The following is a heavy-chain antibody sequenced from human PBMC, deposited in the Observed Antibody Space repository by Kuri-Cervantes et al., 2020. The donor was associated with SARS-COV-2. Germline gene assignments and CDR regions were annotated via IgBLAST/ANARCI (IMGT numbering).Heavy chain of an antibody. J-gene: IGHJ4*02. D-gene: IGHD6-6*01. Sequence: SQTLSLTCAVYGGSFSGYHWTWIRQRPGKGLEWVGEINHGGSTNYNPSLKSRVTISVDASKNQFSLKLSSVTAADTAVYYCARVIEYSSSSAMYYFDYWGQGTLVTVSS. CDR3: ARVIEYSSSSAMYYFDY. V-gene: IGHV4-34*01. CDR2: INHGGST. CDR1: GGSFSGYH.